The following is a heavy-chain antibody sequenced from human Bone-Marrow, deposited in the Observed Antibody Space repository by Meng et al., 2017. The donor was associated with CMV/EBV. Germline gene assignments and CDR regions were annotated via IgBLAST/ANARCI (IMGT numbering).Heavy chain of an antibody. CDR1: GFTFSSYS. D-gene: IGHD1-1*01. V-gene: IGHV3-21*01. J-gene: IGHJ4*02. CDR3: ARKGHGTGYFDY. CDR2: ISSSSNYI. Sequence: GGSLRLSCAASGFTFSSYSINWVRQAPGKGLEWVSSISSSSNYIYYADSVKGRFTISRDNAENSLYLQMNRLRAEDTAVYYCARKGHGTGYFDYWGQGTLVTVSS.